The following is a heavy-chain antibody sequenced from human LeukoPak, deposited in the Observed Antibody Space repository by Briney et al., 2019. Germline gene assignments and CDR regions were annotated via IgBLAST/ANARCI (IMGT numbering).Heavy chain of an antibody. Sequence: PGGSLRLSCAASGFTVSSNYMSWVRQAPGKGLEWVSVIYSGGSTYYADSVKGRFTISRDNSKNTLYLQMNSLRAEDTAVYCCATPTVTTPTNYYGMDVWGQGTTVTVSS. J-gene: IGHJ6*02. V-gene: IGHV3-66*01. CDR2: IYSGGST. D-gene: IGHD4-17*01. CDR3: ATPTVTTPTNYYGMDV. CDR1: GFTVSSNY.